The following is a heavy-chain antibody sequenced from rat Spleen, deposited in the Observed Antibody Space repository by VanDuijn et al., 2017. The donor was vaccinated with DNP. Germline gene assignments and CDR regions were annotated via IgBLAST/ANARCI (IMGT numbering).Heavy chain of an antibody. Sequence: EVQLVESGGDLVQPGRSLKLSCVASGFTFNNYWMTWIRHVPGKGLEWVASITSSGGSTNYRDSVKGRFTIPRDNAKSTLYLQMDSLRSEDTATYYCARRVAAIYYFDYWGQGVMVTVSS. CDR3: ARRVAAIYYFDY. J-gene: IGHJ2*01. V-gene: IGHV5-31*01. CDR2: ITSSGGST. CDR1: GFTFNNYW. D-gene: IGHD1-2*01.